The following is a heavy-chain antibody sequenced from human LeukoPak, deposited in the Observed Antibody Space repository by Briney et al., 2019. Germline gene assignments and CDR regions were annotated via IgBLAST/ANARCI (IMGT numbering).Heavy chain of an antibody. CDR3: ATPSGSYRNYYYYYGMDV. CDR1: GYTLTELS. V-gene: IGHV1-24*01. D-gene: IGHD1-26*01. Sequence: GASVKVSCKVSGYTLTELSMHWVRQAPGKGLEWMGGFDPEDGETIYAQKFQGRVTMTEDTSTDTAYMELSSLRSEDTAVYYCATPSGSYRNYYYYYGMDVWGQGTTVTVSS. CDR2: FDPEDGET. J-gene: IGHJ6*02.